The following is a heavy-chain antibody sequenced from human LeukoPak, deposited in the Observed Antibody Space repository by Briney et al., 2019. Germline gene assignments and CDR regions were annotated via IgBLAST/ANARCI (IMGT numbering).Heavy chain of an antibody. CDR2: INAGNGNT. CDR1: GYTFTSYA. D-gene: IGHD6-13*01. CDR3: ARVVDSSSWYYFDY. Sequence: ASVKVSCKASGYTFTSYAMHWVRQAPGQRLEWMGWINAGNGNTKYSQKFQGRVTITRDTSASTAYMELSSLRSEDTAVCYCARVVDSSSWYYFDYWGQGTLVTVSS. V-gene: IGHV1-3*01. J-gene: IGHJ4*02.